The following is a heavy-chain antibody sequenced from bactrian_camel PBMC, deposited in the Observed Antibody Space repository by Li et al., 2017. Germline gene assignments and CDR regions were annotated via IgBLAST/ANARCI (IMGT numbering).Heavy chain of an antibody. CDR2: VGGDGRR. V-gene: IGHV3S55*01. J-gene: IGHJ4*01. CDR1: GFTFATGD. D-gene: IGHD6*01. Sequence: QLVESGGGSVQAGETLILSCTAAGFTFATGDMAWYRQAPGNECELVSIVGGDGRRVYADSVKGRFTASIDNVKNTVYLQLNSLKAEDTGVYYCAADASTHPQVVAGANCHGQGTQVTVS.